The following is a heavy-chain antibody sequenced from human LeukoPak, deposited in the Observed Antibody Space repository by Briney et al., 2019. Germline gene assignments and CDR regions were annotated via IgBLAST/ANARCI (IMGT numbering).Heavy chain of an antibody. CDR2: ISSSSSCI. CDR3: AGGYSYGYSWFDP. D-gene: IGHD5-18*01. J-gene: IGHJ5*02. CDR1: GFTFSSYA. Sequence: PGGSLRLSCAASGFTFSSYAMSWVRQAPGKGLEWVSSISSSSSCIYYADSVKGRFTISRDNAKNSLYLQMNSLRAEDTAVYYCAGGYSYGYSWFDPWGQGTLVTVSS. V-gene: IGHV3-21*01.